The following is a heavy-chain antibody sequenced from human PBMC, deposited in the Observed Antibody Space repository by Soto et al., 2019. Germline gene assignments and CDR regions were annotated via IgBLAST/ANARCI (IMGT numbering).Heavy chain of an antibody. D-gene: IGHD2-15*01. V-gene: IGHV1-3*01. CDR3: ARGIATGQLDP. CDR2: INPDNGNT. Sequence: ASVKVSCKASGYTFTRYTMNWVRQAPGQRLEWMGWINPDNGNTKSSQKFQDRVIITRDTSASTAYMDLSSLRSEDAAVYYCARGIATGQLDPWGQGTLVTVSS. CDR1: GYTFTRYT. J-gene: IGHJ5*02.